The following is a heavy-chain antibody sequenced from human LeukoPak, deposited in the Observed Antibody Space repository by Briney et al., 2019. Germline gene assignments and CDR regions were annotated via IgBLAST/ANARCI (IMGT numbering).Heavy chain of an antibody. J-gene: IGHJ4*02. CDR2: ISSSGSTI. D-gene: IGHD3-22*01. CDR1: GFTFSTYE. Sequence: PGGSLRLSCAASGFTFSTYEMHWVRQAPGKGLEWVSCISSSGSTIHYADSVKGRFTISRDNAKNSLYLQMNSLRPEDTAVYYCARSADYYDGSSYYGYFDYWGGGTLVTVS. CDR3: ARSADYYDGSSYYGYFDY. V-gene: IGHV3-48*03.